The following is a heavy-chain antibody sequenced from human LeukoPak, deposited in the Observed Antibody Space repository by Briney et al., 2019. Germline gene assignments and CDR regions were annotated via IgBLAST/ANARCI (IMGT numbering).Heavy chain of an antibody. V-gene: IGHV1-69*05. D-gene: IGHD1-1*01. Sequence: EASVKVSCKASRGTFSSYAISWVRQAPGQGLEWMGGIIPIFGTANYAQKFQGRVTVTRDTSISTAYMELSRLRSDDTAVYYCARDKQLDWAHYYYYYMDVWGKGTTVTVSS. CDR1: RGTFSSYA. CDR3: ARDKQLDWAHYYYYYMDV. J-gene: IGHJ6*03. CDR2: IIPIFGTA.